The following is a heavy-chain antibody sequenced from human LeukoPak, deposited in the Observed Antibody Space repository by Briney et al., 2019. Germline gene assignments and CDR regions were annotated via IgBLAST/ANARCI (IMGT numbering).Heavy chain of an antibody. CDR1: GFTFSSYA. CDR2: INQDGRDI. D-gene: IGHD3-22*01. J-gene: IGHJ6*02. CDR3: ARDRQWLIYGMDV. Sequence: GGSLRLSCAASGFTFSSYAMSWVRQAPGKGLEWVANINQDGRDIYYVDSVKGRFTISRDNAKNSLYLQMNSLRAEDTAVYYCARDRQWLIYGMDVWGQGTTVTVSS. V-gene: IGHV3-7*01.